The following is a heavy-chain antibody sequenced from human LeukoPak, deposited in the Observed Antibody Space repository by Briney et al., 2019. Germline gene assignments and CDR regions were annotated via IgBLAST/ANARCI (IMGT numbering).Heavy chain of an antibody. CDR2: IYYSGYT. J-gene: IGHJ5*02. CDR3: ARDFNWFDP. Sequence: SETLSLTCTVSGGSISSYYWSWIRQPPGKGLEWIGYIYYSGYTNYNPSLKSRVTISVDTSKNQSSLKLSSVTAADTAVYYCARDFNWFDPWGQGTLVTVSS. CDR1: GGSISSYY. V-gene: IGHV4-59*12.